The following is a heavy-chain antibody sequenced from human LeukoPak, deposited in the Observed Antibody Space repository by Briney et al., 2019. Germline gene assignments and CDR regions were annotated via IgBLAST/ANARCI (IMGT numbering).Heavy chain of an antibody. Sequence: GASVKVSCKASGGIFSSDAISWVRQAPGQGLEWMGRIIPILGIANYAQKFQGRVTITADKSTSTAYMELSSLRSEDTAVYYCARVPGGDWGYYFDYWGQGTLVTVSS. J-gene: IGHJ4*02. V-gene: IGHV1-69*04. CDR3: ARVPGGDWGYYFDY. CDR1: GGIFSSDA. D-gene: IGHD2-21*02. CDR2: IIPILGIA.